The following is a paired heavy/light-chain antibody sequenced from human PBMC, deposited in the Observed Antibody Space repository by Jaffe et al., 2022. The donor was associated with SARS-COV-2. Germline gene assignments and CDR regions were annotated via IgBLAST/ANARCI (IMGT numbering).Light chain of an antibody. V-gene: IGLV1-40*01. Sequence: QSVLTQPPSVSGAPGQRVTISCTGSSSNIGAGYDVHWYQQLPGTAPKVLIYANSNRPSGVPDRFSGSKSGTSASLVISGLLAEDEADYYCQSYDSSLSGSYVFGPGTKVTVL. J-gene: IGLJ1*01. CDR1: SSNIGAGYD. CDR3: QSYDSSLSGSYV. CDR2: ANS.
Heavy chain of an antibody. D-gene: IGHD3-10*01. CDR1: GGSISSSSHY. CDR3: ARLGYGSGSYYKTYYYYYMDV. Sequence: QLLLQESGPGLVKPSETLSLTCTVSGGSISSSSHYWGWIRQPPGRGLEWIGSINYSGSTYYNPSLKSRVTISVDTSKNQFSLKLRSVTAADTAVYHCARLGYGSGSYYKTYYYYYMDVWGKGTTVTVSS. CDR2: INYSGST. J-gene: IGHJ6*03. V-gene: IGHV4-39*01.